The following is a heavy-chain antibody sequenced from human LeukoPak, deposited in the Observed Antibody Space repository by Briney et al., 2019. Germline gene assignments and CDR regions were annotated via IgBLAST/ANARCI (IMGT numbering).Heavy chain of an antibody. J-gene: IGHJ4*02. CDR2: RKQDVSEK. Sequence: GGSRRLSCAASGFTFSSYWMSWVRQAPGERLEWGANRKQDVSEKYYVDSVKGRFTISSDNAKNSVNRQMNSRRAEDRAGDYCARDAIDYWGQGPLVAVSS. V-gene: IGHV3-7*04. CDR1: GFTFSSYW. CDR3: ARDAIDY.